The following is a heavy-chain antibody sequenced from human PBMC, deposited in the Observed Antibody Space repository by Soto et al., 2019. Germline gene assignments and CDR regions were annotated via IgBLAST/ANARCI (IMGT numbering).Heavy chain of an antibody. D-gene: IGHD3-22*01. Sequence: QLQLQESGPGLVKPSETLSLTCSVSGGSISSKNYYWGWIRQPPGKGLEWIGIIYYSGTTYYNPSLKILVIISVDTSKNQFSLKLSSVTAADTAVYYCARRPSYYYDSSGFDPFDYWGQGTLVTVSS. J-gene: IGHJ4*02. CDR3: ARRPSYYYDSSGFDPFDY. CDR2: IYYSGTT. V-gene: IGHV4-39*01. CDR1: GGSISSKNYY.